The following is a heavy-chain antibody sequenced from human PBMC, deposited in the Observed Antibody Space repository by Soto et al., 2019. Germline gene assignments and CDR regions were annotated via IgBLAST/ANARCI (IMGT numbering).Heavy chain of an antibody. CDR2: INAGNGNT. D-gene: IGHD5-12*01. Sequence: GASVKVSCKASGYTFTSYAMHWVRQAPGQRLEWMGWINAGNGNTKYSQKFQGRVTITRDTSASTAYMELSSLRSEDTAVYYCARDRYSGYDPADWFDPWGQGTLVTVSS. CDR3: ARDRYSGYDPADWFDP. J-gene: IGHJ5*02. V-gene: IGHV1-3*01. CDR1: GYTFTSYA.